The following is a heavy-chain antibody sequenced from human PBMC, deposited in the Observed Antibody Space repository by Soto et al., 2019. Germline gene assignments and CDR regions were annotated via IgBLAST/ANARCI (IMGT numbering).Heavy chain of an antibody. CDR2: INHSGST. Sequence: QVQLQQWGAGLLKPSETLSLTCAVYGGSFSGYYWSWIRQPPGKGLEWTGEINHSGSTNYNPSLKSRVTISVDTSKNQFSLKLSSVTAADTAVYYCARVRGYSYGFSNWFDPWGQGTLVTVSS. D-gene: IGHD5-18*01. J-gene: IGHJ5*02. V-gene: IGHV4-34*01. CDR1: GGSFSGYY. CDR3: ARVRGYSYGFSNWFDP.